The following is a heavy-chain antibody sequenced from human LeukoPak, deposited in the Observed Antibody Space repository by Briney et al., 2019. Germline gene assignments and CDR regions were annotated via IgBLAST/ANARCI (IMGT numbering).Heavy chain of an antibody. V-gene: IGHV3-30*04. Sequence: PGGSPRLSCAASGFTFSAYPLHWVRQAPGKGLEWVALISYAGRNINFGASVKGRTTISSDNSKNLVLHQMSLLTPDATAIYYSVRGVSHGSAAFDHWGQGTLGSVSS. CDR2: ISYAGRNI. J-gene: IGHJ4*02. CDR1: GFTFSAYP. CDR3: VRGVSHGSAAFDH. D-gene: IGHD2-2*01.